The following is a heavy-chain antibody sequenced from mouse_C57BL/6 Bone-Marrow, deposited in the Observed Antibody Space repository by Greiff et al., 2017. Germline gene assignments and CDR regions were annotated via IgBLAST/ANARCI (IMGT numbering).Heavy chain of an antibody. CDR2: ISSGGSYT. CDR1: GFTFSSYG. D-gene: IGHD1-1*01. Sequence: EVKLVESGGDLVKPGGSLKLSCAASGFTFSSYGMSWVRQTPDKRLEWVATISSGGSYTYYPDSVKGRFTISRDNAKNTLYLQMSSLKSEDTAMYYGARRGHYYGSRNWYFDVWGTGTTVTVSS. CDR3: ARRGHYYGSRNWYFDV. V-gene: IGHV5-6*02. J-gene: IGHJ1*03.